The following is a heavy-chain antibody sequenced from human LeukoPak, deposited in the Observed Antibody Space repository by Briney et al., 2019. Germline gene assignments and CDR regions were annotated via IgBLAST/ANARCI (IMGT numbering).Heavy chain of an antibody. V-gene: IGHV1-8*02. D-gene: IGHD3-10*01. Sequence: ASVKVSCKASGYTFTGYYMHWVRQATGQGLEWMGWMNPNRGNTGYAQKFQGRVTMTRNTSISTAYMELSSLRSEDTAVYYCARGHYSRFGELSNYGMDVWGQGTTVTVSS. CDR2: MNPNRGNT. J-gene: IGHJ6*02. CDR1: GYTFTGYY. CDR3: ARGHYSRFGELSNYGMDV.